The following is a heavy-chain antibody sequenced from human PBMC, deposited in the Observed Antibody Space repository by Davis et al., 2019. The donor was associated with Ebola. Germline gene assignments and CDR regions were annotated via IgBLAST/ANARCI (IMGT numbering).Heavy chain of an antibody. V-gene: IGHV3-23*01. CDR2: ISGSGGTT. CDR3: ARGGITMVVVPLDYNFYAMDV. Sequence: GESLKISCADSVITFSSYAMTWVRQAPGKGLEWVSAISGSGGTTYYAGSVKGRFTVSRDNSKKTMYLQMNSLRAEDTAVYYCARGGITMVVVPLDYNFYAMDVWGQGTTVTVSS. CDR1: VITFSSYA. J-gene: IGHJ6*02. D-gene: IGHD3-22*01.